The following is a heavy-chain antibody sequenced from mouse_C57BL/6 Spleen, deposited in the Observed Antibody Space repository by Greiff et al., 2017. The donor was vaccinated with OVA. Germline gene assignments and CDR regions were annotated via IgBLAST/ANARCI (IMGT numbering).Heavy chain of an antibody. CDR3: ARSDSNYAMDY. Sequence: EVKLVESGGGLVKPGGSLKLSCAASGFTFSDYGMHWVRQAPEKGLEWVAYISSGSSTIYYADTVKGRFTISSDNAKNTLFLQMTSLRSEDTAMYYCARSDSNYAMDYWGQGTSVTVSS. CDR1: GFTFSDYG. J-gene: IGHJ4*01. CDR2: ISSGSSTI. D-gene: IGHD2-5*01. V-gene: IGHV5-17*01.